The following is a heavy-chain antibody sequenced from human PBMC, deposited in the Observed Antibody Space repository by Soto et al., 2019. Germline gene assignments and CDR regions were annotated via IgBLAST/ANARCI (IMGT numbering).Heavy chain of an antibody. D-gene: IGHD3-22*01. CDR1: GYTFTSYG. V-gene: IGHV1-18*01. CDR3: ARAPRYYYDSSGYYRDDY. J-gene: IGHJ4*02. Sequence: GASVKVSCKASGYTFTSYGTSWVRQAPGQGLEWMGWISAYNGNTNYAQKLQGRVTMTTDTSTSTAYMELRSLRSDDTAVYYCARAPRYYYDSSGYYRDDYWGQGTLVTVSS. CDR2: ISAYNGNT.